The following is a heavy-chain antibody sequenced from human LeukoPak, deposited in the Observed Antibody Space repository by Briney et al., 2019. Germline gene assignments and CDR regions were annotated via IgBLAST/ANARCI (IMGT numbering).Heavy chain of an antibody. CDR2: IKQDGSEK. CDR3: AREPGYCSSTSCYPYSSSWYGGTFHY. J-gene: IGHJ4*02. D-gene: IGHD2-2*03. V-gene: IGHV3-7*01. Sequence: GGSLRLSCAASGFTFSSYWMSWVRQAPGKGLEWVANIKQDGSEKYYVDSVKGRFTISRDNAKNSLYLQMNSLRAEDTAVYYCAREPGYCSSTSCYPYSSSWYGGTFHYWGQGTLVTVSS. CDR1: GFTFSSYW.